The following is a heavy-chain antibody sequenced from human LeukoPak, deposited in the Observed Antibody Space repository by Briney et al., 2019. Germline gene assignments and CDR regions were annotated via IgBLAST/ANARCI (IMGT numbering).Heavy chain of an antibody. CDR3: ARLPTFYYDSSGHHYDY. CDR1: GFTFSSYA. D-gene: IGHD3-22*01. Sequence: GGSLRLSCAASGFTFSSYAMSWVRQAPGRGLEWASSTAGSGISKDYADSVKGRFTISKDKSKNTLYLQMDNLRAEDTGVYFCARLPTFYYDSSGHHYDYWGQGTLVTVSS. CDR2: TAGSGISK. J-gene: IGHJ4*02. V-gene: IGHV3-23*01.